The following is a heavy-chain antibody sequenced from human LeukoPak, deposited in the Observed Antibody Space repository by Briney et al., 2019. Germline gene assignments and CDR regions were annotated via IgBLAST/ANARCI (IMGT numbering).Heavy chain of an antibody. CDR3: ARGEMRYCSGGYCYDY. CDR2: IYPGDSDT. V-gene: IGHV5-51*01. D-gene: IGHD2-15*01. CDR1: GYSFSSYW. J-gene: IGHJ4*02. Sequence: GESLKISCKGSGYSFSSYWIAWVRQMPGKGLEWVRIIYPGDSDTRYSPSFQGQVTISADKSISTAYLQWSSLKASDTAMYYCARGEMRYCSGGYCYDYCGQGTLVTVSS.